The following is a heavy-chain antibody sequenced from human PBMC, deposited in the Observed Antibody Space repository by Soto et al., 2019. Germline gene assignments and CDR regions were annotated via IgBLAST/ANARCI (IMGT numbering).Heavy chain of an antibody. CDR2: ISYDGSNK. V-gene: IGHV3-30*18. CDR3: AKDLAGDFWSGYHYFDY. CDR1: GLTFRSYG. Sequence: GGSLRLSCAVSGLTFRSYGMHWVRQAPGKGLEWVAVISYDGSNKYYADSVKGRFTISRDNSKNTLYLQMNSLRAEDTAVYYCAKDLAGDFWSGYHYFDYWGQGTLVTVSS. J-gene: IGHJ4*02. D-gene: IGHD3-3*01.